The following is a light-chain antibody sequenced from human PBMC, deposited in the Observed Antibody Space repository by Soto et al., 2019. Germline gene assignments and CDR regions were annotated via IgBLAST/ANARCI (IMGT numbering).Light chain of an antibody. CDR3: GTWDNSLSVWV. CDR2: ENN. Sequence: QSVLTQPPSVSAAPGQRVTISCSGGSSNIGNNYVSWYQQLPGTAPKFLIYENNKRPSGIPDRFSGSKSGTSATLGITGLQTGDEADYYCGTWDNSLSVWVFGGGTKVTVL. CDR1: SSNIGNNY. V-gene: IGLV1-51*01. J-gene: IGLJ3*02.